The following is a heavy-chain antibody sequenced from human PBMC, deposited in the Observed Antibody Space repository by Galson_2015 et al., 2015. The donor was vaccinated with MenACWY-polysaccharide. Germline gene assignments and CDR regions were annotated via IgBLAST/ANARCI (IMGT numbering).Heavy chain of an antibody. CDR1: GLTFSSNA. CDR3: AKFKYSSSWSSTHGMDV. V-gene: IGHV3-23*01. D-gene: IGHD6-13*01. CDR2: IGTGYGT. J-gene: IGHJ6*02. Sequence: SLRLSCAASGLTFSSNAITWVRQAPGKGLEWISGIGTGYGTYYAASAKGRFTISRDNSKSMVHLQMNSLRAEDTAIYYCAKFKYSSSWSSTHGMDVWGQGTTVTVSS.